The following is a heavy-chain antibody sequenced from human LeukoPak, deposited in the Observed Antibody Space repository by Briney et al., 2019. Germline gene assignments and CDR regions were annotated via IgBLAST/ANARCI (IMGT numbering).Heavy chain of an antibody. V-gene: IGHV3-66*01. CDR3: AKDLHGDLRYFDWLFSAFDI. D-gene: IGHD3-9*01. CDR1: GFTVSSNY. J-gene: IGHJ3*02. Sequence: GGSLILSCAASGFTVSSNYMSWVRQAPGKGLEWVSVIYSGGSTYYADSVKGRFTISRDNSKNTLYLQMNSLRAEDTAVYYCAKDLHGDLRYFDWLFSAFDIWGQGTMVTVSS. CDR2: IYSGGST.